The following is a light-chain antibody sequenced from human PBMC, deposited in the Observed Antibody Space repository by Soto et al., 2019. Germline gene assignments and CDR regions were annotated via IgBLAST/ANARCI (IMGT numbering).Light chain of an antibody. V-gene: IGKV3-11*01. CDR1: QSVSSY. CDR2: DAS. J-gene: IGKJ2*01. Sequence: EIVLTQSPATLSLSPGERATLSCGACQSVSSYLTWYQQKPGQAPRLLIYDASNRATGIPARFSGSGSGTDFTLTISSLEPEDFAVYYCQQRSNWPYTFGQGTKLEIK. CDR3: QQRSNWPYT.